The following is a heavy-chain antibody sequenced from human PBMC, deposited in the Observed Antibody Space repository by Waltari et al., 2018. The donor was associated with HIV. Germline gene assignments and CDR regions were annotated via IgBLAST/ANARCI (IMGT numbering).Heavy chain of an antibody. D-gene: IGHD6-13*01. V-gene: IGHV3-74*01. J-gene: IGHJ4*02. Sequence: VQLVESGGGLVQPGGSLRLSCAASGFTFSDYWMHWVRQVPGKGLVGVSRINSDGSSTSYADSVKGRFTISRDNAKNTRYLQMNSLRAEDTAVYYCARGTSSSWYGFDYWGQGTLVTVSS. CDR1: GFTFSDYW. CDR3: ARGTSSSWYGFDY. CDR2: INSDGSST.